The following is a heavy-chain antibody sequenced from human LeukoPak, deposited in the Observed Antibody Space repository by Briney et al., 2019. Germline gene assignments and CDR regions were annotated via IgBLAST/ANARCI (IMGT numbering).Heavy chain of an antibody. Sequence: SQTLSLTCTVSGGSISSGGYYWSWIRQHPGKGLEWIGYIYYSGRTYYNPSLKSLVTISVDTSKNQFHLQLSSVTAADTAVYYCARGRRMVVTAMYYFDYWGQGTLVTVPS. CDR3: ARGRRMVVTAMYYFDY. V-gene: IGHV4-31*01. J-gene: IGHJ4*02. CDR1: GGSISSGGYY. CDR2: IYYSGRT. D-gene: IGHD2-21*02.